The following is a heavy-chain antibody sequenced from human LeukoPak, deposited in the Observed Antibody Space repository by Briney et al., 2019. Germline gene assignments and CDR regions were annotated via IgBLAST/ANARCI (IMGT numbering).Heavy chain of an antibody. CDR1: GYTFTGYY. Sequence: ASVKVSCKASGYTFTGYYMHWVRQAPGQGLEWMGWIIPNSGGTNYAQKFQGRVTMTRDTSISTAYMELSRLRSDDTAVYYCARGRITMVRGVNYWGQGTLVTVSS. V-gene: IGHV1-2*02. CDR3: ARGRITMVRGVNY. J-gene: IGHJ4*02. D-gene: IGHD3-10*01. CDR2: IIPNSGGT.